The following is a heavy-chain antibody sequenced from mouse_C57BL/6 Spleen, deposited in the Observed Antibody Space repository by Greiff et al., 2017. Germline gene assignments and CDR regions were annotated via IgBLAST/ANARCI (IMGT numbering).Heavy chain of an antibody. D-gene: IGHD1-1*01. V-gene: IGHV1-82*01. CDR3: ARCPCYGTSYYFDY. Sequence: QVQLKESGPELVKPGASVKISCKASGYAFSSSWMNWVKQRPGKGLEWIGRIYPGDGDTNYNGKFKGKATLTADKSSSTAYMQLSSLTSEDSAVYFCARCPCYGTSYYFDYWGQGTTLTVSS. CDR1: GYAFSSSW. CDR2: IYPGDGDT. J-gene: IGHJ2*01.